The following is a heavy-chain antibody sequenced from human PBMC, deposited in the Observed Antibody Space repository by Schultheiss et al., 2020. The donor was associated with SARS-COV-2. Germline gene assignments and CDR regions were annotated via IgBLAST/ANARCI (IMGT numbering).Heavy chain of an antibody. D-gene: IGHD2-15*01. Sequence: ASVKVSCKASGYTFTSYGISWVRQAPGQGLKWMGWISGNNDDTNYLQKFQGRLTMTTDTSTSTAYMELRSLRSDDTAVYYCAKDRLPKCSGGSCYRTFDYWGQGTLVTVSS. CDR3: AKDRLPKCSGGSCYRTFDY. J-gene: IGHJ4*02. CDR2: ISGNNDDT. CDR1: GYTFTSYG. V-gene: IGHV1-18*01.